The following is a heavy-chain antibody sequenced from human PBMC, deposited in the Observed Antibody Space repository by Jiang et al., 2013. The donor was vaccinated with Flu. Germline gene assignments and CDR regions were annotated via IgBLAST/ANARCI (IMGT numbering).Heavy chain of an antibody. CDR3: ARERATVLDY. CDR1: GFTFSSYE. V-gene: IGHV3-48*03. J-gene: IGHJ4*02. CDR2: ISSSGSTI. Sequence: GSLRLSCAASGFTFSSYEMNWVRQAPGKGLEWVSYISSSGSTIYYADSVKGRFTISRDNAKNSLYLQMNSLRAEDTAVYYCARERATVLDYWGQGTLVTVSS. D-gene: IGHD4-17*01.